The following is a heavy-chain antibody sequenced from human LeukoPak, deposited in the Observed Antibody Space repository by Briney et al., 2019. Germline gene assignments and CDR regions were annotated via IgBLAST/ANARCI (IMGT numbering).Heavy chain of an antibody. CDR3: AELGITMIGGV. CDR2: IKQDGSEK. Sequence: GGSLRLSCAASGFTFDDYAMHWVRQAPGKGLEWVAKIKQDGSEKYYVDSVKGRFTISRDNTRDSLYLQMNSLRAEDTAVYYCAELGITMIGGVWGKGTTVTISS. V-gene: IGHV3-7*01. D-gene: IGHD3-10*02. J-gene: IGHJ6*04. CDR1: GFTFDDYA.